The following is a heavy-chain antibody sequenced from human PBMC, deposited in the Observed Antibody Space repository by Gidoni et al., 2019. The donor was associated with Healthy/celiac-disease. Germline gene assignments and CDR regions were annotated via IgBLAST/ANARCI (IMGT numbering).Heavy chain of an antibody. CDR2: IDYSGST. D-gene: IGHD3-16*02. CDR3: ARKYYDYVWGSYRWRYFDY. V-gene: IGHV4-39*01. J-gene: IGHJ4*02. CDR1: GVSITSSSYS. Sequence: LHLQESGPGLVKPSETLSLTCTVSGVSITSSSYSWGWFRQPPGKGLEWIGSIDYSGSTYYNPSLKSRVTISVDTSKNQFSLKLSSVTAADTAVYYCARKYYDYVWGSYRWRYFDYWGQGTLVTVSS.